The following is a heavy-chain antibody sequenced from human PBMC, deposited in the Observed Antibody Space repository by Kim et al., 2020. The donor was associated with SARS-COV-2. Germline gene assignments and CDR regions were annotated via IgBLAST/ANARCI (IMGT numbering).Heavy chain of an antibody. Sequence: GGSLRLSCAASGFTFDDYAMHWVRQAPGKGLEWVSGISWNSGSIGYADSVKGRFTISRDNAKNSLYLQMNSLRAEDTALYYCAKDRDSSSWYGYFQHWGQCTLVAVSS. V-gene: IGHV3-9*01. CDR3: AKDRDSSSWYGYFQH. CDR1: GFTFDDYA. CDR2: ISWNSGSI. J-gene: IGHJ1*01. D-gene: IGHD6-13*01.